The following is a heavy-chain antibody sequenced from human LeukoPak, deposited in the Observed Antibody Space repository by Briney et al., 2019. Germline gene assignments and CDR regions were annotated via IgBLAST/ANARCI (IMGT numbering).Heavy chain of an antibody. V-gene: IGHV4-59*08. D-gene: IGHD3-22*01. CDR2: IYYSGST. CDR1: GGSISSYY. CDR3: ASFYDSSGYPEYFQH. J-gene: IGHJ1*01. Sequence: ASETLSLTCTVSGGSISSYYWSWIRQPPGKGLEWIGYIYYSGSTNYNPSLKSRVTISVDTSKNQFSLKLSSVTAADTAVYYCASFYDSSGYPEYFQHWGQGTLVTVSS.